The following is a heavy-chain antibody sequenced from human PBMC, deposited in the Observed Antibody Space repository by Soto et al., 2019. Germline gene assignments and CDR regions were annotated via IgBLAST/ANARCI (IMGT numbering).Heavy chain of an antibody. Sequence: QLQLQESGPGLVKPSETLSLTCTVSGGSISSRSFYWGWIRQPPGMGLEWIGSIYYSGTTDYDPSLNSRLRTYADASTNQFALRLSCVTAADTSVYYGASRSSYCRHTACYEDSFDYWGPGILVTVSS. CDR2: IYYSGTT. J-gene: IGHJ4*02. V-gene: IGHV4-39*01. D-gene: IGHD2-2*01. CDR1: GGSISSRSFY. CDR3: ASRSSYCRHTACYEDSFDY.